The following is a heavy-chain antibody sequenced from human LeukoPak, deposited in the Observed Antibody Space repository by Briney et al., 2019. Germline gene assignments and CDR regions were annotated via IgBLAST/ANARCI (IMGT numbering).Heavy chain of an antibody. Sequence: ASVKVSCKASGYTFTGYYMHWVRQAPGQGLEWMGWINPNSGGTNYAQKFQGRVTMTRDTSISTAYMELSRLRSDDTAVYYCATDCSSTSCYTGRPLDYWGQGTLVTVSS. V-gene: IGHV1-2*02. J-gene: IGHJ4*02. D-gene: IGHD2-2*02. CDR3: ATDCSSTSCYTGRPLDY. CDR1: GYTFTGYY. CDR2: INPNSGGT.